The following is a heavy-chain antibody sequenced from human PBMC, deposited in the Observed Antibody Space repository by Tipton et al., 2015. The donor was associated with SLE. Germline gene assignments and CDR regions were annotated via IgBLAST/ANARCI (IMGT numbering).Heavy chain of an antibody. D-gene: IGHD3-10*01. Sequence: TLSLTCTVSGGSISSYYWSWIRQPPGKGLEWIGYIYYSGSTNYNPSPKSRVTISVDTSKNQFSLKLGSVTAADTAVYYCARPQIKDGYYFDYWGQGTLVTVSS. V-gene: IGHV4-59*01. J-gene: IGHJ4*02. CDR1: GGSISSYY. CDR2: IYYSGST. CDR3: ARPQIKDGYYFDY.